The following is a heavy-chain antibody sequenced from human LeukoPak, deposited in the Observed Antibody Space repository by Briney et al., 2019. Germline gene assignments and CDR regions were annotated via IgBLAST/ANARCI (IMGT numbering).Heavy chain of an antibody. V-gene: IGHV4-61*01. CDR3: ARMSSGSPYYFDY. CDR1: GYSISSGYY. J-gene: IGHJ4*02. Sequence: SETLSLTCIVSGYSISSGYYWSWIRQPPGKGLEWIGYIYDSGSTNYNPSLKSRVTISVDTSKNQFSLKLSSVTSADTAVYYCARMSSGSPYYFDYWGQGTLVTVSS. D-gene: IGHD3-10*01. CDR2: IYDSGST.